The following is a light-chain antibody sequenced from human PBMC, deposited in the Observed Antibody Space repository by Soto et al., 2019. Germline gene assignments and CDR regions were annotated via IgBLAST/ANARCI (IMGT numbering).Light chain of an antibody. Sequence: QAVVTQPPSVSGAPGQRVTISCTGSSSNIGAGYDVYWYQQLPGTVPKLLTYGDPNRPSGVPDRFSGSKSGTSASLAITGLQADDEADYYCQSYDSSLRGVVFGGGTKLTVL. J-gene: IGLJ2*01. CDR2: GDP. CDR3: QSYDSSLRGVV. V-gene: IGLV1-40*01. CDR1: SSNIGAGYD.